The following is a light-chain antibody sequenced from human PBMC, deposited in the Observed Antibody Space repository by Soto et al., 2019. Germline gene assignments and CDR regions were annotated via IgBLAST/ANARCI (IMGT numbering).Light chain of an antibody. V-gene: IGKV1-39*01. CDR3: QQYSTYPWT. J-gene: IGKJ1*01. CDR2: AAS. Sequence: DIQMTQSPSSLSASVGDRVTITWRASQSISSYLNWYQQKPGKAPKLLIYAASSLQSGVPSRFSGSGSGTEFTLTISSLQPDDFATYYCQQYSTYPWTFGQGTKVDIK. CDR1: QSISSY.